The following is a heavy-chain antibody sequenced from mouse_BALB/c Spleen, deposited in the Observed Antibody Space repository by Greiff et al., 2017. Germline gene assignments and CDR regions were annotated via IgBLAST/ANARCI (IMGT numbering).Heavy chain of an antibody. J-gene: IGHJ3*01. CDR3: ARQKTLAY. CDR2: ISNGGGST. V-gene: IGHV5-12-2*01. CDR1: GFTFSSYT. Sequence: EVMLVESGGGLVQPGGSLKLSCAASGFTFSSYTMSWVRQTPEKRLEWVAYISNGGGSTYYPDTVKGRFTISRDNAKNTLYLQMSSLKSEDTAMYYYARQKTLAYWGQGTLVTVSA.